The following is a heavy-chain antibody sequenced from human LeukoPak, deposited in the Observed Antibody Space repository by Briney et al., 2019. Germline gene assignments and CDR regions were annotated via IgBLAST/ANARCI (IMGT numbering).Heavy chain of an antibody. CDR3: ASGVNDYGDFYFDY. CDR2: INPKSGGT. V-gene: IGHV1-2*02. CDR1: GYTFTGYY. D-gene: IGHD4-17*01. Sequence: GASVKVSCKASGYTFTGYYMHWVRQAPGQGLEWMGWINPKSGGTNYAQKFQGRVTMTRDTSITTAYMELSRLRSDDMAVYYCASGVNDYGDFYFDYWGHGTLVIVSS. J-gene: IGHJ4*01.